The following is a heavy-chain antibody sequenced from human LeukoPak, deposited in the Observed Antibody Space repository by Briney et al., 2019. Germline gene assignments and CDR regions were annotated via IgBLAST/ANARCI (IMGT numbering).Heavy chain of an antibody. CDR2: IYYSGTT. CDR3: ATLAQYCSNGVCSKRG. D-gene: IGHD2-8*01. V-gene: IGHV4-39*01. J-gene: IGHJ4*02. Sequence: SETLSLTCTVSGGSISSSSFYWGWIRQPPGKGLEWVGTIYYSGTTYYNPSLKSRVTISVDTSKNQFSLKLSSVTAADTAVYYCATLAQYCSNGVCSKRGWGRGTLVTVSS. CDR1: GGSISSSSFY.